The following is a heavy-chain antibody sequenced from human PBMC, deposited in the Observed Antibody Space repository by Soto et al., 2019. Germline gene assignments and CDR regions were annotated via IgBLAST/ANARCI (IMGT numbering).Heavy chain of an antibody. CDR1: GGTFSSYA. Sequence: ASVKVSCKASGGTFSSYAISWVRQAPGQGLEWMGGIIPIFGTANYAQKFQGRVTITADESTSTAYLELSSLRSEDTAVYYCARGVLEYYYDSSGYLDYWGQGTLVTVSS. CDR3: ARGVLEYYYDSSGYLDY. CDR2: IIPIFGTA. D-gene: IGHD3-22*01. J-gene: IGHJ4*02. V-gene: IGHV1-69*13.